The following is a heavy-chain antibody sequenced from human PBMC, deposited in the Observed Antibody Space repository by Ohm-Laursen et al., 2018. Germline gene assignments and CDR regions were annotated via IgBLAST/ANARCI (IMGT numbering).Heavy chain of an antibody. Sequence: SLRLSCTASGFTFISYAMNWVRQAPGKGLEWVSAIGGSGDSTFYADSVKGRFTISRDNSKNTLYLQMNSLRAEDTAVYSCVKGPGGYRYGDYWGQGTLVTVSS. J-gene: IGHJ4*02. D-gene: IGHD5-18*01. V-gene: IGHV3-23*01. CDR2: IGGSGDST. CDR1: GFTFISYA. CDR3: VKGPGGYRYGDY.